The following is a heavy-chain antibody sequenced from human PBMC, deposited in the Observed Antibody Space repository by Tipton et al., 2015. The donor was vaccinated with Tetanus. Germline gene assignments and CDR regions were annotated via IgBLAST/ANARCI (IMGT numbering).Heavy chain of an antibody. V-gene: IGHV4-39*01. D-gene: IGHD7-27*01. Sequence: LRLSCTVSGGSISTTSDYWGWIRQPPGKGLEWIGSLYYSGTTYYNPSLKSRVTISVDTSKNHFSLRLSFVTAADTAVYYCARHSLKLGMWAFDIWGRGTLVTVSS. CDR3: ARHSLKLGMWAFDI. CDR2: LYYSGTT. J-gene: IGHJ3*02. CDR1: GGSISTTSDY.